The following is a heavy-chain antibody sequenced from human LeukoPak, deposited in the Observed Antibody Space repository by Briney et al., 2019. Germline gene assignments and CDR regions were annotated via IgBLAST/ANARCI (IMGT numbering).Heavy chain of an antibody. CDR1: GGTFSSYT. CDR3: ARSETIFGVVIPRWTIDI. D-gene: IGHD3-3*01. V-gene: IGHV1-69*02. J-gene: IGHJ3*02. Sequence: SVKVSCKASGGTFSSYTISWVRQAPGRGLWWMGRIIPILGIANYAQKFQGRVTITTDESTSTAYMELSSLRSEDTAVYYCARSETIFGVVIPRWTIDIWGQGTMVTVSS. CDR2: IIPILGIA.